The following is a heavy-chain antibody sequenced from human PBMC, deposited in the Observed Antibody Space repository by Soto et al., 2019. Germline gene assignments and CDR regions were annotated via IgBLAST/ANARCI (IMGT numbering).Heavy chain of an antibody. J-gene: IGHJ3*02. CDR3: ARGAFILLWFGELLDGDDAVDI. Sequence: ASVKVSCKASGYTFTSYDINWVRQATGQGLEWMGWMNPNSGNTGYAQKFQGRVTMTRNTSISTAYMELSSLRSEDTAVYYCARGAFILLWFGELLDGDDAVDIWGQ. CDR1: GYTFTSYD. CDR2: MNPNSGNT. D-gene: IGHD3-10*01. V-gene: IGHV1-8*01.